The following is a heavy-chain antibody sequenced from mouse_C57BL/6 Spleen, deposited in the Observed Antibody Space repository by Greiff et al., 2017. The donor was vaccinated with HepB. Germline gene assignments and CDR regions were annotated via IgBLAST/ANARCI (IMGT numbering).Heavy chain of an antibody. V-gene: IGHV1-15*01. CDR1: GYTFTDYE. Sequence: VQLQQSGAELVRPGASVTLSCKASGYTFTDYEMHWVKQTPVHGLEWIGAIDPETGGTAYNQKFKGKAILTADKSSSTAYMELRSLTSEDSAVYYCTCQNITTVVARDYFDYWGQGTTLTVSS. CDR3: TCQNITTVVARDYFDY. CDR2: IDPETGGT. D-gene: IGHD1-1*01. J-gene: IGHJ2*01.